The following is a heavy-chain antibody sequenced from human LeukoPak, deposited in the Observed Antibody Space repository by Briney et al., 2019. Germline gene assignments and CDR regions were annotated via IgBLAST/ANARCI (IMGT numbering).Heavy chain of an antibody. CDR2: IYYSGST. V-gene: IGHV4-59*08. J-gene: IGHJ5*02. CDR1: GGSISSYY. CDR3: AGLHIAVAGTNWFDP. D-gene: IGHD6-19*01. Sequence: ESSETLSLTCTVSGGSISSYYWSWIRQPPGKGLEWIGYIYYSGSTNYNPSLKSRVTISVDTSKNQFSLKLSSVTAADTAVYYCAGLHIAVAGTNWFDPWGQGTLVTVSS.